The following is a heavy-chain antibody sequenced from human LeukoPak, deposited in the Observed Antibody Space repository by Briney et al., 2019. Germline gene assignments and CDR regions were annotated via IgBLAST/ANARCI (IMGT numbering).Heavy chain of an antibody. CDR1: GYTFTSYD. D-gene: IGHD3-9*01. J-gene: IGHJ6*02. CDR2: MNPNSGNT. V-gene: IGHV1-8*01. CDR3: ARGPLLRYFDWLNSYYYGMDV. Sequence: ASVNVSCKASGYTFTSYDINWVRQATGQGLEWMGWMNPNSGNTGYAQKFQGRVTMTRNTSISTAYMELSSLRSEDTAVYYCARGPLLRYFDWLNSYYYGMDVWGQGTTVTVSS.